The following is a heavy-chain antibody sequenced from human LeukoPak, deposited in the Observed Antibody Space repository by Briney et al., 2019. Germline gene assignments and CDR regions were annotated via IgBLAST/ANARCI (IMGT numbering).Heavy chain of an antibody. CDR3: ARLLIGRQQLVRDYYFDY. D-gene: IGHD6-13*01. CDR2: IYYSGST. J-gene: IGHJ4*02. Sequence: SETLSLTCTVSGGSISSYYWSWIRQPPGKGLEWIGYIYYSGSTNYNPSLKSRATISVDTSKNQFSLKLSSVTAADTAVYYCARLLIGRQQLVRDYYFDYWGQGTLVTVSS. CDR1: GGSISSYY. V-gene: IGHV4-59*08.